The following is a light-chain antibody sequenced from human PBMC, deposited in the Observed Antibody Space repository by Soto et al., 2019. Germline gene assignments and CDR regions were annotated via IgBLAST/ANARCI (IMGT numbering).Light chain of an antibody. CDR2: EVS. V-gene: IGLV2-14*01. Sequence: QSVLTQPASVSGSPGQAITIPCTGTSSDVGAYNNVCWYQQHPGKAPKLMIYEVSNRPSGFSNRFSGSKSGNTASLTISGLQAEDEADYYCSSYTISDTWVFGGGTKLTVL. J-gene: IGLJ3*02. CDR3: SSYTISDTWV. CDR1: SSDVGAYNN.